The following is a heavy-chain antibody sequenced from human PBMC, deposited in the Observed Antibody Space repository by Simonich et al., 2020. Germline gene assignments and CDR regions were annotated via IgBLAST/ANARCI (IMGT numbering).Heavy chain of an antibody. V-gene: IGHV4-39*01. Sequence: QLQLQESGPGLVKPSETLSLTCTVSGGSISSSSYYWGWIRQPPGKGLEWIGGMYYMGRTYHNQSIHGRVTISVDTSKNHVSLKLSAVTAADTAVYYCAGHKGYCSGGSCYSHWYFDLWGRGTLVTVSS. CDR1: GGSISSSSYY. CDR3: AGHKGYCSGGSCYSHWYFDL. CDR2: MYYMGRT. D-gene: IGHD2-15*01. J-gene: IGHJ2*01.